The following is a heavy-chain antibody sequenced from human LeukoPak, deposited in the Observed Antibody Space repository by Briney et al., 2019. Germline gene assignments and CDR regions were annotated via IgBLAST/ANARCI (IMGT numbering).Heavy chain of an antibody. CDR1: GGSFSGYY. Sequence: SETLSLTCAVYGGSFSGYYWSWIRQPPGKGLEWIGEINHSGSTNYNPSLKSRVTISVDTSKNQFSLKLSSVTAADTAVYYCARHVRVTFDYWGQGTLVTVSS. CDR2: INHSGST. V-gene: IGHV4-34*01. CDR3: ARHVRVTFDY. J-gene: IGHJ4*02. D-gene: IGHD4-23*01.